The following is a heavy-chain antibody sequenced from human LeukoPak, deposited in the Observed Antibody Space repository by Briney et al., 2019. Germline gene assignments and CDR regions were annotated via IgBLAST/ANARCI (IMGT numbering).Heavy chain of an antibody. V-gene: IGHV4-34*01. D-gene: IGHD3-3*01. CDR2: IYYSGST. J-gene: IGHJ5*02. CDR1: GESFSGFY. CDR3: ARHRITIFGVVIISGWFDP. Sequence: SETLSLTCAVYGESFSGFYWNWIRQPPGKGLEWIGSIYYSGSTYYNPSLKSRVTISVDTSKNQFSLKLSSVTAADTAVYYCARHRITIFGVVIISGWFDPWGQGTLVTVSS.